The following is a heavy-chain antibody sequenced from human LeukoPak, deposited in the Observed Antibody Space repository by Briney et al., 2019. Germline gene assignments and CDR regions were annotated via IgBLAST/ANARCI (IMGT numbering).Heavy chain of an antibody. CDR1: GFTFSSYS. V-gene: IGHV3-48*01. CDR3: ARDRTGYGSSWYDY. Sequence: PGGSLRLSCAASGFTFSSYSMNWVRQAPGKGLEWVSYISSSSSSRYYAESVKGRFTISRDNAKNSLYLQMNSLRADDTAVYYCARDRTGYGSSWYDYWGQGTLVTVSS. J-gene: IGHJ4*02. CDR2: ISSSSSSR. D-gene: IGHD6-13*01.